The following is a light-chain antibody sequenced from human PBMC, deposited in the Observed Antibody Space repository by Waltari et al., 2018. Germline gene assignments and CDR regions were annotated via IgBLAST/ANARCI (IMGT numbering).Light chain of an antibody. Sequence: DIQMTQSPSTLSASVGDRVTITCRASQTISNWLAWYQQKPGKAPEVLIYKASSLESGVPSRFSGSVSGTEFTLTISSLQPDDFATYYCQHYNNYPLTFGGGTKVEIK. CDR1: QTISNW. CDR3: QHYNNYPLT. J-gene: IGKJ4*01. CDR2: KAS. V-gene: IGKV1-5*03.